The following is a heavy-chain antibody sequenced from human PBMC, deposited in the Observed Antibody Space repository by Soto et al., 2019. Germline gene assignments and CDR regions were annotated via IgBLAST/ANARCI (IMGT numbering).Heavy chain of an antibody. CDR2: IYSGGST. CDR1: GFTVSSNY. D-gene: IGHD2-15*01. Sequence: EVQLVESGGGLVQPGGSLRLSCAASGFTVSSNYMSWVRQAPGKGLEWVSVIYSGGSTYYADSVKGRFTISRHKSKNTLYLQMNSLRAEDTAVYYCARERCSGGSCYSRGWFDPWGQGTLVTVSS. V-gene: IGHV3-53*04. CDR3: ARERCSGGSCYSRGWFDP. J-gene: IGHJ5*02.